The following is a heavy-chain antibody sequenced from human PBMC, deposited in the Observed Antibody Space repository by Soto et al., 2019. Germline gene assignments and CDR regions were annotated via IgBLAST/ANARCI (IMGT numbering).Heavy chain of an antibody. Sequence: QVQLVESGGGVVQPGRSLRLSCGASGVIFSNYGMHWVRQAPGKGLEWVAVIWYDGSKKYYADSVKGRFTISRDNSKNTLYLQMTSLRAEDTAVYYCATGFGSYSAGFDYWGQGTLVTVSS. D-gene: IGHD1-26*01. J-gene: IGHJ4*02. CDR3: ATGFGSYSAGFDY. CDR1: GVIFSNYG. CDR2: IWYDGSKK. V-gene: IGHV3-33*01.